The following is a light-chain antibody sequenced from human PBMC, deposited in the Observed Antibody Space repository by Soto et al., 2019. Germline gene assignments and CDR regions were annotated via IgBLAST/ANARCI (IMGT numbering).Light chain of an antibody. V-gene: IGKV3-20*01. CDR2: GVS. CDR1: QSLSSRN. Sequence: ELVFTQSQCTLSLSPGERATLSCLSSQSLSSRNLAWYQQKPGQAPRPLIYGVSSRATGIPDRFSGSGSGTDFTLTISRLEPEDFAVYYCQQFSSYPLTFGGGTKVDIK. CDR3: QQFSSYPLT. J-gene: IGKJ4*01.